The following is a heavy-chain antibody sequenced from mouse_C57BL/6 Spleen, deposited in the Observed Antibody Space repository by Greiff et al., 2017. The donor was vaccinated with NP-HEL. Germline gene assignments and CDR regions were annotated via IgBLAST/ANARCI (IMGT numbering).Heavy chain of an antibody. CDR1: GYTFTSYW. CDR2: IHPNSGST. V-gene: IGHV1-64*01. CDR3: ARDDSNFFAY. J-gene: IGHJ3*01. D-gene: IGHD2-5*01. Sequence: VQLRQPGAELVKPGASVKLSCKASGYTFTSYWMHWVKQRPGQGLEWIGMIHPNSGSTNYNEKFKSKATLTVDKSSSTAYMQLSSLTSEDSAVYYCARDDSNFFAYWGQGTLVTVSA.